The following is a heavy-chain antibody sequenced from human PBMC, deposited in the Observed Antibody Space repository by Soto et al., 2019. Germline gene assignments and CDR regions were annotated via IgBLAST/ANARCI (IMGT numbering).Heavy chain of an antibody. CDR2: IYYSGSA. V-gene: IGHV4-30-4*02. CDR3: ARSKGTTTPSIFGY. J-gene: IGHJ4*02. CDR1: GGSISSVDYY. Sequence: SSETLSLTCTVFGGSISSVDYYWSWIRQPPGKGLEWIGYIYYSGSAYYNPSLKSRVTISVDTSKNQFSLKLSSVTAADTAVYYCARSKGTTTPSIFGYWGQGTLVTVSS. D-gene: IGHD1-26*01.